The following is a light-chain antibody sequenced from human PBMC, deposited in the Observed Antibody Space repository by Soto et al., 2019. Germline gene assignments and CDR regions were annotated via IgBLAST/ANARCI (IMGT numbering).Light chain of an antibody. J-gene: IGKJ1*01. CDR3: QQYYSSPWT. CDR2: WPS. V-gene: IGKV4-1*01. Sequence: DIVLTQSPDSLAVSLGERATINCKSSQSVLYSSNNKNYLAWYQQKPGQPPQLLIFWPSTRESGVPDRFSGSGSGTDFTLTISSLQAEDVAVYYCQQYYSSPWTFGQGTKVEIK. CDR1: QSVLYSSNNKNY.